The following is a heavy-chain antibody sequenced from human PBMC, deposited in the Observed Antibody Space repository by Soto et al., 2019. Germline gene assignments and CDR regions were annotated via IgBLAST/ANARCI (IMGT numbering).Heavy chain of an antibody. Sequence: GASVKVSCKASGYTFTDYDMHWVRQAPGHGLEWMGWINPNSGGAKYAQNFQGWVTMTRDTSISTAYMELSRLRSDDTAVYYCARERTPHDYGDSYYYYYYYMDVWGKGTTVTVSS. CDR1: GYTFTDYD. CDR3: ARERTPHDYGDSYYYYYYYMDV. D-gene: IGHD4-17*01. V-gene: IGHV1-2*04. CDR2: INPNSGGA. J-gene: IGHJ6*03.